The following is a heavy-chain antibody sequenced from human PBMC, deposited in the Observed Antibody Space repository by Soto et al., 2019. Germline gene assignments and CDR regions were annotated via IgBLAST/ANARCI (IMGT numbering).Heavy chain of an antibody. J-gene: IGHJ6*02. Sequence: PSDTLSLTCTFSRPSISSSSYYWASIRQPPGKGLEWIGSIYYSGSTYYNPSLKSRVTISVDTSKNQFSLKLSSVTAADTAVYYCARTSDRAIPFYYYGMDVWGQGTTVT. CDR2: IYYSGST. CDR3: ARTSDRAIPFYYYGMDV. V-gene: IGHV4-39*01. CDR1: RPSISSSSYY.